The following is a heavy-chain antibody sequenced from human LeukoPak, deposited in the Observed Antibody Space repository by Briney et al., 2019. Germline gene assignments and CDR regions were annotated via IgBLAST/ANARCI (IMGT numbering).Heavy chain of an antibody. Sequence: GGSLRLSCAGSKFIFSNYAMSWVRQAPGKGLEWVSAISGSGGSTYYADSVKGRFTISRDNSKNTLYLQMNSLRAEDTAVYYCAKGPARRQLVLLDYWGQGTLVTVSS. V-gene: IGHV3-23*01. CDR3: AKGPARRQLVLLDY. CDR2: ISGSGGST. CDR1: KFIFSNYA. J-gene: IGHJ4*02. D-gene: IGHD6-6*01.